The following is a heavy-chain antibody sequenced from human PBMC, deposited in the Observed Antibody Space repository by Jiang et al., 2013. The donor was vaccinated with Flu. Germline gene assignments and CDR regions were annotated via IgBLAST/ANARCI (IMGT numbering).Heavy chain of an antibody. V-gene: IGHV4-59*13. J-gene: IGHJ4*02. CDR3: ARDESRNPRAFEY. CDR1: GGSISSYY. CDR2: IYYSGTT. Sequence: GPGLVKPSETLSLTCTVSGGSISSYYWSWIRQPPGKGLEWIGHIYYSGTTDYNPSLKSRATMSLDSSKNQFSLKLRSVTAADTAVYYCARDESRNPRAFEYWGQGTLVTVSS. D-gene: IGHD5/OR15-5a*01.